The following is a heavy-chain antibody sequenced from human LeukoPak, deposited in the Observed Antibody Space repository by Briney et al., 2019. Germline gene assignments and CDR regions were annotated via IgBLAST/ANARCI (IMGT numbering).Heavy chain of an antibody. J-gene: IGHJ3*02. V-gene: IGHV4-59*08. D-gene: IGHD3-16*01. Sequence: SETLSLTCTVSGGSISSYYWSWIRQPPGKGLEWIGYIYYSGSTNYNSSLKSRVTISVDTSKNQFSLKLSSVTAADTAVYYCASVAGGEVSGAFDIWGQGTMVTVSS. CDR2: IYYSGST. CDR3: ASVAGGEVSGAFDI. CDR1: GGSISSYY.